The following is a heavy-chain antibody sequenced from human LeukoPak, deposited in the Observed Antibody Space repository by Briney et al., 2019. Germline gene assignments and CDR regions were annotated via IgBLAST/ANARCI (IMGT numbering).Heavy chain of an antibody. CDR2: IWYDGSNK. CDR1: GFTFSSYG. Sequence: PGGSLRLSCAASGFTFSSYGMHWVRQAPGKGLEWVAVIWYDGSNKYYADSVKGRFTISRDNSKNTLYLQMNSLRAEDTAVYYCARDPDWTAAGNPDYWGQGTLVTVSS. V-gene: IGHV3-33*01. CDR3: ARDPDWTAAGNPDY. J-gene: IGHJ4*02. D-gene: IGHD6-13*01.